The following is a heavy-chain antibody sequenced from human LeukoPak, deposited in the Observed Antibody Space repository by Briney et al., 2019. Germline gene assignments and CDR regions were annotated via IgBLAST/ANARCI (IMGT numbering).Heavy chain of an antibody. CDR3: ARAVNWGSVGFDY. CDR2: IIPIFGTA. Sequence: SVKVSCKASGGTFSSYAISWVRQAPGQGLEWMGGIIPIFGTANYAQKFQGRVTITADESTSTAYMELSSLRSEDTAVYYCARAVNWGSVGFDYWGQGTLVTVSS. J-gene: IGHJ4*02. CDR1: GGTFSSYA. V-gene: IGHV1-69*13. D-gene: IGHD7-27*01.